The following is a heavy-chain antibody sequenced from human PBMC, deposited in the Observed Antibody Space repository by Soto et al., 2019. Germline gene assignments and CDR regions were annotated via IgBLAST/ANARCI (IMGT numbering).Heavy chain of an antibody. Sequence: PGGSLRLSCTASGFTFNRHAMTWVRQAPGKGLEWVSGISWNSNSIGYADSVKGRFTISRDNAKNSLYLQMNSLRPDDTALYYCTKDTSGYSGEYGAFDIWGQGTMVTVSS. CDR2: ISWNSNSI. V-gene: IGHV3-9*01. CDR3: TKDTSGYSGEYGAFDI. J-gene: IGHJ3*02. CDR1: GFTFNRHA. D-gene: IGHD3-22*01.